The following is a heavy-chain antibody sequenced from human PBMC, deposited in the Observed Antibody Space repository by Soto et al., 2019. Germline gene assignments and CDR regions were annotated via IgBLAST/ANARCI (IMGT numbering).Heavy chain of an antibody. D-gene: IGHD3-10*01. CDR3: ARGWIRGGQDY. Sequence: QVQLVESGGGVVQPGRSLRLSCAASEFTFSGYAMHWVRQAPGKGLEWVALISYDGSTKYYADSVKGRFTISRDNSKNTLYLQMNSLRTEDTAVYYCARGWIRGGQDYWGQGTLVTVSS. CDR2: ISYDGSTK. J-gene: IGHJ4*02. V-gene: IGHV3-30-3*01. CDR1: EFTFSGYA.